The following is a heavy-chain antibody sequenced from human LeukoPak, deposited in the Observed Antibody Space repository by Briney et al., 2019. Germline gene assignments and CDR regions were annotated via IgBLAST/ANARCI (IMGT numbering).Heavy chain of an antibody. CDR2: MSGRGVST. V-gene: IGHV3-23*01. J-gene: IGHJ4*02. Sequence: GGSLRLSCAASGFTFSSYAMSWVRQAPGKGLEWVSGMSGRGVSTYYADSVKGRFTISSDNSKNTLYLQMNSLRAEDTAIYYCAKDCNGGNCYIDYWGQGTLVTVSS. D-gene: IGHD2-15*01. CDR1: GFTFSSYA. CDR3: AKDCNGGNCYIDY.